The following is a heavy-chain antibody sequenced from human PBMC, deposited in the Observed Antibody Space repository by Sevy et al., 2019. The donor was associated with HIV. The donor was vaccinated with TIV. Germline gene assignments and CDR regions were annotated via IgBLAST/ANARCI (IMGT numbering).Heavy chain of an antibody. J-gene: IGHJ4*02. V-gene: IGHV4-4*07. Sequence: SETLSLTCTVSGGSISSYYWSWIRQPAGKGLEWIGRIYTSGSTNYNPSLKSRVTMSVDTSKNQFSLKLSSVTAADTAVYYCARSKPSGYDQPDYFDYWGQATLVTVSS. CDR1: GGSISSYY. CDR3: ARSKPSGYDQPDYFDY. CDR2: IYTSGST. D-gene: IGHD5-12*01.